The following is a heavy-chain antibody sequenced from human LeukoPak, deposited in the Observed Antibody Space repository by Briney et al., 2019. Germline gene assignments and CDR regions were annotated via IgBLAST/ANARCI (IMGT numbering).Heavy chain of an antibody. CDR3: ARRPSGYALSWLDP. V-gene: IGHV4-59*11. D-gene: IGHD3-3*01. CDR2: IFNRGST. Sequence: SETLSLTCIVSSGFISTHHWSWIRQPPGKGLEWIGYIFNRGSTNYNPSLKSRVTISVDTSKNQFSLKLTSVTAADTAVYYCARRPSGYALSWLDPWGQGTLVTVSS. J-gene: IGHJ5*02. CDR1: SGFISTHH.